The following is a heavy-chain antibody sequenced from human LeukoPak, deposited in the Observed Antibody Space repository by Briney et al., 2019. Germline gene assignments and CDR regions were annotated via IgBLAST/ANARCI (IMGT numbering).Heavy chain of an antibody. D-gene: IGHD3-22*01. Sequence: SETLSLTCTVSGDSISDNYWSWIRQPPGKGLEWLGYVYHSGTTDYNPSLKSRVTISVDTSKNQFSLKLTSVTAADTAVYYCVRHTLDYYDSSGYYYSHHYFDNWGQGTLVTVSS. V-gene: IGHV4-59*08. CDR3: VRHTLDYYDSSGYYYSHHYFDN. CDR1: GDSISDNY. CDR2: VYHSGTT. J-gene: IGHJ4*02.